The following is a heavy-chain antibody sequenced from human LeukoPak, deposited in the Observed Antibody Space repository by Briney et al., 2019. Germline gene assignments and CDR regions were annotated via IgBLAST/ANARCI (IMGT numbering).Heavy chain of an antibody. D-gene: IGHD2-2*02. Sequence: SETLSLTCTVSGGSISSYYWSWIRQPPGKGLEWIGYIYSSGSTSYNPSFKSRVTVSVDTSKNQFSLKLSSVTAADTAVYYCARDVSYCSSTSCYTGYFDYWGQGTLVTVSS. CDR2: IYSSGST. CDR3: ARDVSYCSSTSCYTGYFDY. V-gene: IGHV4-4*08. J-gene: IGHJ4*02. CDR1: GGSISSYY.